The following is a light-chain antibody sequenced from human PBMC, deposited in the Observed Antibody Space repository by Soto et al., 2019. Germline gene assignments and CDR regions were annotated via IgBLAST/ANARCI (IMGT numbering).Light chain of an antibody. V-gene: IGLV2-14*01. J-gene: IGLJ2*01. Sequence: QSVLTQPASVSGSPGKSITISCTGTRSDVGGYNYVSWYQQHPGKAPKLMIYDVSNRPSGVSNRFSGSKSGNTASLTISGLQAEDEADYYCSSYTSSSTLVFGGGTQLTVL. CDR2: DVS. CDR3: SSYTSSSTLV. CDR1: RSDVGGYNY.